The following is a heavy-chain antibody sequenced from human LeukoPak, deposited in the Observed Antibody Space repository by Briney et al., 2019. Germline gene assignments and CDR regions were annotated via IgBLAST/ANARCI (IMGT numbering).Heavy chain of an antibody. CDR2: FDPEDGET. CDR3: ATTVTLVFPGAFDI. J-gene: IGHJ3*02. CDR1: GYTLTELS. Sequence: ASVKVSCKVSGYTLTELSMHWVRQAPGKGLEWMGGFDPEDGETIYAQKFQGRVTMTEDTSTDTAYMELSSLRSEDTAVYYCATTVTLVFPGAFDIWGQGTMVTVSS. D-gene: IGHD2-8*02. V-gene: IGHV1-24*01.